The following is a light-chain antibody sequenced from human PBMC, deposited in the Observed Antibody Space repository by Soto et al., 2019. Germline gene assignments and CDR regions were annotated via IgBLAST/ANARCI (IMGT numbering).Light chain of an antibody. V-gene: IGKV3-11*01. CDR2: DAF. J-gene: IGKJ1*01. CDR3: QQRIKWPIT. CDR1: QSVATY. Sequence: EIMLTQSPATLSLSPGERATLSCRASQSVATYVAWYQQKPGQAPRLLIYDAFNRATGTPARFSGSGSGTDFTLTISSLEPADSAVYYCQQRIKWPITFGQGTKVAI.